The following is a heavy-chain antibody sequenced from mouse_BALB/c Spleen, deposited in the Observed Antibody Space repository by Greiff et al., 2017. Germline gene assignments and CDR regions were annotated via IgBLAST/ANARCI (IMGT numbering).Heavy chain of an antibody. CDR3: ARVTTVVATGGFDY. D-gene: IGHD1-1*01. CDR2: ISYSGST. J-gene: IGHJ2*01. Sequence: EVKVEESGPSLVKPSQTLSLTCSVTGDSITSGYWNWIRKFPGNKLEYMGYISYSGSTYYNPSLKSRISITRDTSKNQYYLQLNSVTTEDTATYYCARVTTVVATGGFDYWGQGTTLTVSS. CDR1: GDSITSGY. V-gene: IGHV3-8*02.